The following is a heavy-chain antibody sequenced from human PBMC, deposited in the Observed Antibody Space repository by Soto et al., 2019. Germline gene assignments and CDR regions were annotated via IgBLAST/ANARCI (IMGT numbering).Heavy chain of an antibody. CDR1: AFTFSAYA. CDR2: ISGSGSDT. Sequence: GGSLRLSCAASAFTFSAYAVTWVRQAPGMGLEWVSTISGSGSDTWYADSVKGRFTISRDNSKNTLYLQMSSLRVEDTAVYYCAREYTAWPLAYGLDVWGQGTTVTVSS. V-gene: IGHV3-23*01. J-gene: IGHJ6*02. CDR3: AREYTAWPLAYGLDV. D-gene: IGHD2-2*02.